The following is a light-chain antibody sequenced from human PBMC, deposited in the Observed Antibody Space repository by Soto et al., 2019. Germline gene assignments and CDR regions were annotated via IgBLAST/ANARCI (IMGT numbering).Light chain of an antibody. CDR2: DVN. J-gene: IGLJ1*01. Sequence: QSALTQPASVSGSPGQSITISCTGTNSDVGGYNFVSWYQHHPGKAPKLMIFDVNNRPSGVSNRFSGSKSGNTASLTISGLQAEDEADYYCSSYTRGDTLVFGTGTKLTVL. CDR3: SSYTRGDTLV. CDR1: NSDVGGYNF. V-gene: IGLV2-14*03.